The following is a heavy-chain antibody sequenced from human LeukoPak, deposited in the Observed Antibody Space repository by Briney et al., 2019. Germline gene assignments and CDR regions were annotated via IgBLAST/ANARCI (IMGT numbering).Heavy chain of an antibody. D-gene: IGHD1-14*01. CDR3: STDAGLRAL. CDR1: GFTFSNAW. Sequence: GGSLRLSCAASGFTFSNAWMTWVRQAPGKGLEWVGRIKSMTHGGTTDYAAPVKGRFTISRDDSKNTLFLQMDSLKTEDTAVYHCSTDAGLRALGGQGTLVTVSS. CDR2: IKSMTHGGTT. J-gene: IGHJ4*02. V-gene: IGHV3-15*01.